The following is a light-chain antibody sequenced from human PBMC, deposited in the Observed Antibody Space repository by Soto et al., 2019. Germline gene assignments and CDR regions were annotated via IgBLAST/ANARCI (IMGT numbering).Light chain of an antibody. V-gene: IGLV2-11*01. CDR1: SSDVGGYNS. Sequence: QSALTQPASVSGSPGQSITISCTGTSSDVGGYNSVSWYQQHPGKAPKLMIYDVSKRPSGVPDRFSGSKSGNTASLTISGLQAEDEADYYCCSYAGSYTFGVFGGGTQLTVL. CDR3: CSYAGSYTFGV. J-gene: IGLJ3*02. CDR2: DVS.